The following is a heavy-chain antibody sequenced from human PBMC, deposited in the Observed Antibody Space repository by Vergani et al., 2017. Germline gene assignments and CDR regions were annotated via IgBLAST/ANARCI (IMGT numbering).Heavy chain of an antibody. CDR1: GAPIRRSNYY. D-gene: IGHD6-19*01. CDR3: ARHSTVEWLVKLGWIDP. V-gene: IGHV4-39*01. Sequence: QLQLQESGPGLVKPSATLSLTCSVSGAPIRRSNYYWGWIRQPPGKGLDWIASIYYSGSTYYNPSLKSRVTISVDTSKNQFSLKLSSVTAADTAVYFCARHSTVEWLVKLGWIDPWGQGILVTVSS. CDR2: IYYSGST. J-gene: IGHJ5*02.